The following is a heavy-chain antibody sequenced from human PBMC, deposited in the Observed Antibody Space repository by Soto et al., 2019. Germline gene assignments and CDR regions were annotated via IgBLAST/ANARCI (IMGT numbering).Heavy chain of an antibody. CDR1: GFTFSTYG. CDR2: IWYDGSNK. CDR3: GRDGALGDTAVVDS. V-gene: IGHV3-33*01. J-gene: IGHJ4*02. Sequence: QVQLVESGGGVVQPGKSLRLSCAASGFTFSTYGMHWVRQVPGKGLEWVAVIWYDGSNKYHGDSLKGRFTISRDNSKNTLYLQINNLRAEDTAVYYCGRDGALGDTAVVDSWGQGTLVTVSS. D-gene: IGHD5-18*01.